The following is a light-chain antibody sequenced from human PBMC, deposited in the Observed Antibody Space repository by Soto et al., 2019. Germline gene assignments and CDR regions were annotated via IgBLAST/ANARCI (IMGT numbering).Light chain of an antibody. CDR3: NQGSLWAHP. CDR2: KIS. Sequence: DAVMTQSPLSLPVTLGQPASISCRSSQSLVYRDGNIYLNWFQQRPGQSPRRLIYKISNPDSGVPDRVSGSGSGTDFTMKISRLEAEDVGVYYCNQGSLWAHPFGQGNKLGIQ. V-gene: IGKV2-30*01. CDR1: QSLVYRDGNIY. J-gene: IGKJ2*01.